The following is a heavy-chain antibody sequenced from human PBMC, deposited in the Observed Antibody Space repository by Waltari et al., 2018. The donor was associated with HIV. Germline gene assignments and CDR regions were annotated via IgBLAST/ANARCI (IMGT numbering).Heavy chain of an antibody. V-gene: IGHV4-38-2*01. CDR3: ARAGVVPALFDL. J-gene: IGHJ2*01. CDR1: GYSISSDDN. CDR2: VYHIGST. D-gene: IGHD2-2*01. Sequence: QVQLQESGPGLLKPSETLSLTCVVSGYSISSDDNWGWVRQPPGKGLGWIGSVYHIGSTLHNPSLNSRVTISIDTSKSQFSLKLSAVTAADTAVYYCARAGVVPALFDLWGRGTLVTVSS.